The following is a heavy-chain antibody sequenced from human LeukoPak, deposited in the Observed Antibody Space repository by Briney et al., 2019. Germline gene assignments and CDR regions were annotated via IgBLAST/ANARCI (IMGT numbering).Heavy chain of an antibody. CDR1: GYTVTDYF. CDR3: ARMALDGGDSIGFDS. Sequence: ASVKVSCKASGYTVTDYFIHWVRQAPGQGLEWMGWINPNIGDASYARKFQDGVTMTRDRSINTAYMELSRLTSDDTAVYYCARMALDGGDSIGFDSWGQGTLVTVSS. D-gene: IGHD2-21*02. J-gene: IGHJ5*01. V-gene: IGHV1-2*02. CDR2: INPNIGDA.